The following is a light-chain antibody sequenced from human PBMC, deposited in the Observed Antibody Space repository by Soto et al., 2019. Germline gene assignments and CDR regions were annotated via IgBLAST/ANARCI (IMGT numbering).Light chain of an antibody. V-gene: IGKV3-20*01. J-gene: IGKJ2*01. CDR1: QSVSSSY. CDR3: QQYGSSPYT. CDR2: GAS. Sequence: ETVLTQSPGTPSLSPGERATLSCKASQSVSSSYLAWYQQKPGQAPRLLIYGASNRATGIPDRFSGSGSGTDFTLTISRLEPEDFAIYYCQQYGSSPYTFGQGTKLEIK.